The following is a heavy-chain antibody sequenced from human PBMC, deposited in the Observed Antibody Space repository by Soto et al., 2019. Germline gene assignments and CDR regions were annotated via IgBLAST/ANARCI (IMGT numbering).Heavy chain of an antibody. D-gene: IGHD3-16*01. J-gene: IGHJ4*02. CDR2: IHNSGNK. Sequence: QVQLQESGPGLVKPSQTLSLTCTVSGGSISSGDYYWSWIRQHPEKGLEWIGYIHNSGNKHYNPSLKSRVNILADTSTNQFFLKLSSVTVADTAVYYCASEGSETYTFDYWGQGTLVTVSS. CDR1: GGSISSGDYY. V-gene: IGHV4-31*03. CDR3: ASEGSETYTFDY.